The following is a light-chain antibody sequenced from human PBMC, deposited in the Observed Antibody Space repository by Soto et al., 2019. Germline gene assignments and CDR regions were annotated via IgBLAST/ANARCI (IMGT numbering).Light chain of an antibody. CDR3: QQYGSSPLFT. CDR1: QSVSSSY. J-gene: IGKJ3*01. Sequence: EIELTQSPGTLSLSPGERVTISCRASQSVSSSYLACFQQKPGQATGLLIYGASGRATGTPDRFPGSGSGTDFNITISRIEPEDFAVYYCQQYGSSPLFTFGPGTKVDIK. V-gene: IGKV3-20*01. CDR2: GAS.